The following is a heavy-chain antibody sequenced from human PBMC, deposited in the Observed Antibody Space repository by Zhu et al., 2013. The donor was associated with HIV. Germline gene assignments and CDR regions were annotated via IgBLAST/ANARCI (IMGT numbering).Heavy chain of an antibody. CDR3: AREDSSGWYYFDY. V-gene: IGHV1-3*04. CDR2: INTGNGNT. Sequence: QVQLVQSGAEVKKPGASVKVSCKASGYTFTNYAIHWVRQAPGQRLEWMGWINTGNGNTKYSQKFQGRVTITRDTSASTAYMELSSLRSEDTAVYYCAREDSSGWYYFDYWGQGTLVTVSS. CDR1: GYTFTNYA. D-gene: IGHD6-19*01. J-gene: IGHJ4*02.